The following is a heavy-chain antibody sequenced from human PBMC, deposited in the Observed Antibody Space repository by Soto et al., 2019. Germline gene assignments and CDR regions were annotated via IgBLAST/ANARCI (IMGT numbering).Heavy chain of an antibody. CDR2: IIPMFDSP. Sequence: QMQLVQSGAEVKKPGSSVKVSCKAPGGTFSSYSINWVRQAPGQGLEWMGGIIPMFDSPIYTQKYRGGVTISADDSTSTAYLELSSLTSEDTAVYYCARWLGTVGASPFSGPFDYWCQGTLVTVSS. D-gene: IGHD1-26*01. CDR3: ARWLGTVGASPFSGPFDY. V-gene: IGHV1-69*01. J-gene: IGHJ4*02. CDR1: GGTFSSYS.